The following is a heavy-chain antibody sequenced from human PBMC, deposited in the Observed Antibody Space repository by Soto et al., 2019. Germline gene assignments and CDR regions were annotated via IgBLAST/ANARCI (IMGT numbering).Heavy chain of an antibody. CDR1: GYTFATYW. J-gene: IGHJ4*02. V-gene: IGHV5-51*01. D-gene: IGHD3-22*01. CDR2: IYPADSDT. Sequence: PGESLKISCKGSGYTFATYWIGWARQMPGKGLEWMGIIYPADSDTRYSPSFKGLVTISVDKSISTAYLQWSSLKASDTALYYCTRQDLSSGCDYWGQGTLVTVSS. CDR3: TRQDLSSGCDY.